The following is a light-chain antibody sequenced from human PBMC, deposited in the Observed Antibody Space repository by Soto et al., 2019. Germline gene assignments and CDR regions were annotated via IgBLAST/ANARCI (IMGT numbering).Light chain of an antibody. CDR2: DAS. CDR1: QSIDTN. J-gene: IGKJ1*01. V-gene: IGKV3-11*01. Sequence: EIVLTQSPVTLSLSPGEGATLSCKASQSIDTNLGWYQQKPGQVPRLLIYDASLRATGIPARFTGSGSGTDFTLTISSLEPEDFAVYYCQQRGNWPRTWAFGQGTKVEV. CDR3: QQRGNWPRTWA.